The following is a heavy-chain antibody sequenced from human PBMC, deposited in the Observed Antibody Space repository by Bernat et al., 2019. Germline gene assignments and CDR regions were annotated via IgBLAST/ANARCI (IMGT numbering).Heavy chain of an antibody. J-gene: IGHJ4*02. D-gene: IGHD3-16*02. V-gene: IGHV3-33*01. CDR3: ARDRMITFGGVSVIPIH. Sequence: QVQLVESGGGVVQPGRSLRLSCAASGFTFSSYGMHWVRQAPGKGLEWVAVIWYDGSNKYYADSVKGRFTISRDNSKNTLYLQMNSLRAEDTAVYYCARDRMITFGGVSVIPIHRGQGALVTVSS. CDR1: GFTFSSYG. CDR2: IWYDGSNK.